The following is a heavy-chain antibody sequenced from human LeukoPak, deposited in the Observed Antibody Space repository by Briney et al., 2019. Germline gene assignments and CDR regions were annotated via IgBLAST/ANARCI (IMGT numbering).Heavy chain of an antibody. CDR1: GFTFSSYG. J-gene: IGHJ4*02. Sequence: PGRSLRLSCAASGFTFSSYGMHWVRQAPGKGLEWVAVVSYDGSNKYYADSVKGRFTISRDNSKNTLYLQMNSLRAEDTAVYYCAKDLDDWGQGTLVTVSS. CDR3: AKDLDD. CDR2: VSYDGSNK. V-gene: IGHV3-30*18.